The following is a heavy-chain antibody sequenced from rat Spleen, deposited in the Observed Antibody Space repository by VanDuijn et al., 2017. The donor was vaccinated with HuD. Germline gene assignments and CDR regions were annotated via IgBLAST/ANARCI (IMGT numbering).Heavy chain of an antibody. Sequence: EVQLVESGGGLVQPGRSMQLSCAASGFTFSDYGMAWVRQAPTKGLEWVATISYGDSSGHSSTYYRDSVKGRFTISRDNARRTLHLQMNSLRSEDTATYYCARRHYGYTDYFDYWGQGVMVTVSS. D-gene: IGHD1-9*01. CDR2: ISYGDSSGHSST. J-gene: IGHJ2*01. CDR3: ARRHYGYTDYFDY. V-gene: IGHV5-29*01. CDR1: GFTFSDYG.